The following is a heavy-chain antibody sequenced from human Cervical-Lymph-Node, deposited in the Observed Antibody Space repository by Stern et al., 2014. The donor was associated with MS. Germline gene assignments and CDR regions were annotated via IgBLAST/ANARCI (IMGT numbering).Heavy chain of an antibody. Sequence: MQLVESGGGLVKPGGSLRLSCAASGFTFSDYYMGWIRQPPGKGLEWVSYISSSGGTIYYADSVKGRFTISRDNAKNSLFLLMNSLRGEDTAVYYCARSPYGDYLNDYWGQGTLVTVSS. CDR1: GFTFSDYY. CDR3: ARSPYGDYLNDY. J-gene: IGHJ4*02. D-gene: IGHD4-17*01. CDR2: ISSSGGTI. V-gene: IGHV3-11*01.